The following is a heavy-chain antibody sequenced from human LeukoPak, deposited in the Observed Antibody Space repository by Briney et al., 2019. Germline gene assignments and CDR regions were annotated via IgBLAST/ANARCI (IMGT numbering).Heavy chain of an antibody. CDR2: INHSGST. J-gene: IGHJ4*02. D-gene: IGHD4-4*01. CDR1: GGSFSGYY. Sequence: SETLSLTCAVYGGSFSGYYWSWIRQPPGKGLEWIGEINHSGSTDHNPSLKSRVTISVDTSKNQFSLKLSSVTAADTAVYYRARGLQYDYWGQGTLVTVSS. V-gene: IGHV4-34*01. CDR3: ARGLQYDY.